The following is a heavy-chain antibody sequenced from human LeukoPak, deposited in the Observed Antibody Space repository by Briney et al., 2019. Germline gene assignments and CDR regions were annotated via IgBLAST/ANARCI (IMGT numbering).Heavy chain of an antibody. CDR3: ARDQYSYAHAAH. CDR2: IYSGGTT. CDR1: GFTFSSYD. J-gene: IGHJ4*02. Sequence: PGGSLRLSCAASGFTFSSYDMSWVRQAPGKGLEWVSVIYSGGTTYYADSVKGRFTISRDNSKNTLHLQMNSLRAEDTAVYYCARDQYSYAHAAHWGQGTLVTVSS. V-gene: IGHV3-66*01. D-gene: IGHD5-18*01.